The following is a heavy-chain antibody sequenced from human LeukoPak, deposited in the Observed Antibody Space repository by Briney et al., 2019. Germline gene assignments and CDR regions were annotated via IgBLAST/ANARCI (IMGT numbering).Heavy chain of an antibody. V-gene: IGHV1-2*02. J-gene: IGHJ6*03. CDR3: ARAKRIAAASSYYYMDV. Sequence: ASVQVSCKASGYTFTGYYMHWVRQAPGQGLEWMGWINPNSGGTNYAQKFQGRVTMTRDTSISTAYMELSRLRSDDTAVYYCARAKRIAAASSYYYMDVWGKGTTVTVSS. CDR2: INPNSGGT. CDR1: GYTFTGYY. D-gene: IGHD6-13*01.